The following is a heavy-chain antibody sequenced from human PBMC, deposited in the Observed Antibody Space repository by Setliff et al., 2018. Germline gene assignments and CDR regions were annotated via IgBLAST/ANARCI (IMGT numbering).Heavy chain of an antibody. V-gene: IGHV4-34*01. CDR1: VGPFSAYS. J-gene: IGHJ3*01. CDR2: INHSGST. Sequence: SETLSLTCAVYVGPFSAYSWSWIRQPPGKGLEWIGEINHSGSTNYSPSLKSRVTISADTSKNQFSLKLRSVTAADTAVYYCARVRVGATGFAFDVWGQGTMVTVSS. D-gene: IGHD1-26*01. CDR3: ARVRVGATGFAFDV.